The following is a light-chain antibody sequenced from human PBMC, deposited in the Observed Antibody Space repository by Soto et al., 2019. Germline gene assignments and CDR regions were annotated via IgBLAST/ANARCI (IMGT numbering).Light chain of an antibody. V-gene: IGKV3-15*01. CDR3: QQYNNWPPWT. Sequence: ELAMKQPPATLSESHGERAPLTCPANQAISRNLAWYQQKPGQAPRLLIDGASTSATGIPDRFSGRGSGTEFTHSISSLQWEDSACRYIQQYNNWPPWTCCQETKGEI. CDR2: GAS. CDR1: QAISRN. J-gene: IGKJ1*01.